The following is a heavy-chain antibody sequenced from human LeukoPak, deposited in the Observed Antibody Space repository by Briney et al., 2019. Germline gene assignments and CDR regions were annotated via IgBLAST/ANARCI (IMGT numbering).Heavy chain of an antibody. V-gene: IGHV3-43*02. CDR3: AKSRATDFDY. D-gene: IGHD1-26*01. CDR1: GFTFDDYA. CDR2: ISGDST. J-gene: IGHJ4*02. Sequence: PGGSLRLSCAASGFTFDDYAMHWARQAPGKGPEWVSLISGDSTYYADSVKSRFTNSRDNSKNSLYLQMNRLTTEDTALYYCAKSRATDFDYWGQGTLVTVSS.